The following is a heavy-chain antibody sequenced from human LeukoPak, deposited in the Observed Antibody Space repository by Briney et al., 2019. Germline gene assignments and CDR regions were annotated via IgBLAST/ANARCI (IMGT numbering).Heavy chain of an antibody. V-gene: IGHV4-30-4*01. CDR3: ATGSWTYYFDY. Sequence: PTETLSLTCTVSGGSISSGDYYWSWIRQPPGKGLEWIGYIYYSGSTYYNPSLKSRVTISVDTSKNQFSLKLSSVTAADTAVYYCATGSWTYYFDYWGQGTLVTVSS. CDR1: GGSISSGDYY. J-gene: IGHJ4*02. CDR2: IYYSGST. D-gene: IGHD6-13*01.